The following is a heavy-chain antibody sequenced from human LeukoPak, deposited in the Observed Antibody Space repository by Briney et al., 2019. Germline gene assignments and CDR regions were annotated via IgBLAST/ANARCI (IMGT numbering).Heavy chain of an antibody. CDR1: GGSFSGYY. Sequence: SETLSLTCAVYGGSFSGYYWSWIRQPPGKGLEWIGEINHSGSTNYNPSLKSRVTISVDTSKNQFSLKLSSVTAADTAVYYCARGMDGELIDDAFDIWGQGTMVTVS. J-gene: IGHJ3*02. CDR2: INHSGST. D-gene: IGHD1-7*01. V-gene: IGHV4-34*01. CDR3: ARGMDGELIDDAFDI.